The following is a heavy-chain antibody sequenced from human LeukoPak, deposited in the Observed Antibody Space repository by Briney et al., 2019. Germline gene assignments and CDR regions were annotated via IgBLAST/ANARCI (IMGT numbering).Heavy chain of an antibody. D-gene: IGHD1-14*01. CDR3: ACRNNAIDY. CDR2: ISYDGSNE. CDR1: GFTFSSYA. J-gene: IGHJ4*02. V-gene: IGHV3-30*04. Sequence: GRSLRLSCAASGFTFSSYAMHWARQAPGKGLEWVAVISYDGSNEYYAESVKGRFTISRDNSKNTLSLQMNSLRTEDTAVYYCACRNNAIDYWGQGTLVTVSS.